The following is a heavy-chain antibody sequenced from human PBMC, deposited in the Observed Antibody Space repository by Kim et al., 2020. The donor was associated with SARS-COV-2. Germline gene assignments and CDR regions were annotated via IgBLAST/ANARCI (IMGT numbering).Heavy chain of an antibody. D-gene: IGHD4-4*01. V-gene: IGHV3-48*03. CDR2: T. Sequence: TYYLHSVRGRLPLSRENDKNSLFLQMNSLRAEDTAVYYCARGPNYSPFDYWGQGTLVTVSS. CDR3: ARGPNYSPFDY. J-gene: IGHJ4*02.